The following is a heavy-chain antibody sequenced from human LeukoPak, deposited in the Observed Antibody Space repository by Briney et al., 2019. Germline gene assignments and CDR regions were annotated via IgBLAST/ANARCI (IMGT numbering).Heavy chain of an antibody. D-gene: IGHD6-25*01. V-gene: IGHV1-69*04. CDR1: GDTFSSYA. CDR3: ARGPYTSDRSGFYYYFMDL. Sequence: EASLKVSCKTSGDTFSSYAINWVRQAPGQGLEWMGRIVTVLDTPNYAPRFKGRVTIPADKSTTTAYMELRSLTSDDAAVYFCARGPYTSDRSGFYYYFMDLWGKGTTVPVSS. CDR2: IVTVLDTP. J-gene: IGHJ6*03.